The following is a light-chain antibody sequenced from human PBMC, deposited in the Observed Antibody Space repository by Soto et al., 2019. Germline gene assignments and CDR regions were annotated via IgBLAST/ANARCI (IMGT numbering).Light chain of an antibody. CDR2: EGT. CDR3: CSYAGDYMFV. CDR1: NSALGSYNL. J-gene: IGLJ1*01. V-gene: IGLV2-23*01. Sequence: QSALTQPASVSGSTGRSITISCTGTNSALGSYNLVSWFQQHPGKVPKVMIYEGTKRPSGVSDRFSGSKSDNTASLTISGLQAEDEGDYYCCSYAGDYMFVFGTGTKLTVL.